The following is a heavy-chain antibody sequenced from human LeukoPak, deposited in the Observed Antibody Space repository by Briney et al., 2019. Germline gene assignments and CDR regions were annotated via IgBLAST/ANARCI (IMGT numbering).Heavy chain of an antibody. D-gene: IGHD3-22*01. CDR3: ARAMYYYDSSGYYYFDY. CDR2: IYSGGST. CDR1: DFTVSSNY. V-gene: IGHV3-66*01. Sequence: GGSLRLSCAASDFTVSSNYMSWVRQAPGKGLEWVSVIYSGGSTYYADSVKGRFTISRDNSKNTLYLQMNSLRAEDTAVYYCARAMYYYDSSGYYYFDYWGQGTLVTVSS. J-gene: IGHJ4*02.